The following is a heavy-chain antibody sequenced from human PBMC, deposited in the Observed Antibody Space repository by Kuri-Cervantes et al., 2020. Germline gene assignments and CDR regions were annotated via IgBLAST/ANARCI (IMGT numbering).Heavy chain of an antibody. CDR3: TRVGYYDSSGLADY. Sequence: GGSLRLSCTASGFTFGDYAMSWFRQAPGKGLEWVGFIRSKAYGGTIEYAASVKGRFTISRDDSKSIAYLQMNSLKTEDTAVYYCTRVGYYDSSGLADYWGQGTLVTVSS. V-gene: IGHV3-49*03. J-gene: IGHJ4*02. D-gene: IGHD3-22*01. CDR2: IRSKAYGGTI. CDR1: GFTFGDYA.